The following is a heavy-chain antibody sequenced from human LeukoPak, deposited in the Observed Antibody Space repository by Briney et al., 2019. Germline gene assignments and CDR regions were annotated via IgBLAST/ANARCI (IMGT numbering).Heavy chain of an antibody. Sequence: SETLSLTCAVSGASISSGGYSWCWIWQPPGKGLEWIGHIYYSGYTSYNPSLKRRVTISIDTSKNQFSLKLSSVTAADTAVYYCARGSSSWLPSYMDVWGKGTTVTVSS. V-gene: IGHV4-30-4*07. J-gene: IGHJ6*03. D-gene: IGHD6-13*01. CDR3: ARGSSSWLPSYMDV. CDR1: GASISSGGYS. CDR2: IYYSGYT.